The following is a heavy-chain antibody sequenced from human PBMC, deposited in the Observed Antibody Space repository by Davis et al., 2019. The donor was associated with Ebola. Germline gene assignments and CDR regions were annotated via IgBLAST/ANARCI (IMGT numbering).Heavy chain of an antibody. CDR1: GFTFSSYG. V-gene: IGHV3-33*08. J-gene: IGHJ4*02. Sequence: GESLKISCVASGFTFSSYGMHWVRQAPGKGLEWVAVIWYDGSNKYYADSVKGRFTISRDNSKNTLYLQMNSLRAEDTAVYYCARVHTGGDPDYWDQGTLVTVSS. CDR3: ARVHTGGDPDY. CDR2: IWYDGSNK. D-gene: IGHD2-21*02.